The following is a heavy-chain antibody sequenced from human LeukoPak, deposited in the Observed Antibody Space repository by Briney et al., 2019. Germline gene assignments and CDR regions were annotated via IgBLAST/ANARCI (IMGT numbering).Heavy chain of an antibody. D-gene: IGHD1-26*01. Sequence: LSCAASRESFKSYAMPGVRKAPGKGLEWVSAISGSGGSTYYADSVKGRFTISRDNSKNTLYLQMNSLRAEDTAVYYCAKITLAGCIVGARVDYWGQAT. CDR2: ISGSGGST. V-gene: IGHV3-23*01. J-gene: IGHJ4*02. CDR3: AKITLAGCIVGARVDY. CDR1: RESFKSYA.